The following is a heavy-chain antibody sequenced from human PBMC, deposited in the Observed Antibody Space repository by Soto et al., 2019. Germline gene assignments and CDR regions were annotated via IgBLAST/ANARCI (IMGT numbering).Heavy chain of an antibody. V-gene: IGHV3-23*01. Sequence: GSLRLSCAASGFTFSSHAMGWLLQAPGTGPEWVSAVGGSGYSTYYADSVKGRFTISRDNSNNTLYLQMNSLRAEDTAVYYCAKAQANIVVVPAADAYRGQGTLVTVSS. CDR2: VGGSGYST. D-gene: IGHD2-2*01. CDR3: AKAQANIVVVPAADAY. J-gene: IGHJ4*02. CDR1: GFTFSSHA.